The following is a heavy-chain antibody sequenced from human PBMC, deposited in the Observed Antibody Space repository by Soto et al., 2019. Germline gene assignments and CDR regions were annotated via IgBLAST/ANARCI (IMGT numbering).Heavy chain of an antibody. CDR2: ISGSGGST. Sequence: GGSLRLSCAASGFTFSSYAMSWVRQAPGKGLEWVSAISGSGGSTYYADSVKGRFTISRDNSKNTLYLQMNSLRAEDTAVYYCAKDPLTLAPILQDDYDFRGYFDYWGQGTLVTVSS. V-gene: IGHV3-23*01. D-gene: IGHD3-3*01. J-gene: IGHJ4*02. CDR3: AKDPLTLAPILQDDYDFRGYFDY. CDR1: GFTFSSYA.